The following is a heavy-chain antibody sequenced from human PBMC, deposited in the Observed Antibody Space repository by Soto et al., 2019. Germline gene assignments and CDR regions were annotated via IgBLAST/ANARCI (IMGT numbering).Heavy chain of an antibody. CDR2: LQTDGSHP. CDR1: GFTFSSYT. CDR3: ARGGDPDY. V-gene: IGHV3-74*01. Sequence: PGGSLRLSCAASGFTFSSYTMSWVRQAPGEGLMWVSRLQTDGSHPDYADSVKGRFTISRDNAKNTLYLQMNNLRAEDTAVYYCARGGDPDYWGQGTLVTVSS. J-gene: IGHJ4*02. D-gene: IGHD2-21*02.